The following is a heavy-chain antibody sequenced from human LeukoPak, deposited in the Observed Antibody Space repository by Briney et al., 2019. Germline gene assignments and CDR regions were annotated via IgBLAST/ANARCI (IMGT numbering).Heavy chain of an antibody. CDR2: INHSGST. D-gene: IGHD4-17*01. V-gene: IGHV4-34*01. CDR3: ARVGTYGDLFDY. Sequence: SETLSLTCAVYGGSFSGYYWSWIRQPPGKGLEWIGEINHSGSTNYNPSLKSRVTISVDTSKNQFSLKLSSVTAADTAVYYCARVGTYGDLFDYWGQGTLVTVSS. CDR1: GGSFSGYY. J-gene: IGHJ4*02.